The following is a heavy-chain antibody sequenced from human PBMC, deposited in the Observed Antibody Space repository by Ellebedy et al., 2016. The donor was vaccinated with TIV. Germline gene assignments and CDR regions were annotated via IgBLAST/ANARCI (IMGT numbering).Heavy chain of an antibody. CDR2: INHSGSS. Sequence: SETLSLTXAVYGGSFSGYYWSWIRQPPGKGLEWIGEINHSGSSNYNPSLKSRVTISVDTSKNQFSLKLSSVTAADTAVYYCARAPPTSGTLFYWGQGTLVTVSS. CDR1: GGSFSGYY. V-gene: IGHV4-34*01. J-gene: IGHJ4*02. D-gene: IGHD3-10*01. CDR3: ARAPPTSGTLFY.